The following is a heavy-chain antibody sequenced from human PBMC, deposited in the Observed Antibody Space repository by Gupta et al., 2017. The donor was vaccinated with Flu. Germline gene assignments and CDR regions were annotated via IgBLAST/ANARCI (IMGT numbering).Heavy chain of an antibody. CDR3: ARDRRDLDKGYYYYYMDV. V-gene: IGHV3-11*01. CDR1: GFPFRDYF. J-gene: IGHJ6*03. Sequence: QLVQSGGGLVNPGGSLGLSCVASGFPFRDYFMRWIRQAPGKGPEWVAYISSSGRNVYYADSVEGRFTVTRDNARNSVFLHMHNLGPQDTATYYCARDRRDLDKGYYYYYMDVWGKGATVTVSS. CDR2: ISSSGRNV. D-gene: IGHD3-9*01.